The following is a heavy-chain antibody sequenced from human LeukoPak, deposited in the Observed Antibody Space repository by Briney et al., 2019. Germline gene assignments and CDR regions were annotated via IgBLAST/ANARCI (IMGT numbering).Heavy chain of an antibody. CDR2: IYYSGSS. D-gene: IGHD3-22*01. Sequence: TSETLSLTCTVSDGSFSSYYWSWIRQPPGKGLEWIGYIYYSGSSNYNPSLKSRVTISVDTSKNHFSLKLSSVTAADTAVYYCARGNYYDSRTYYRAFDIWGQGTMVTVSS. CDR1: DGSFSSYY. CDR3: ARGNYYDSRTYYRAFDI. V-gene: IGHV4-59*01. J-gene: IGHJ3*02.